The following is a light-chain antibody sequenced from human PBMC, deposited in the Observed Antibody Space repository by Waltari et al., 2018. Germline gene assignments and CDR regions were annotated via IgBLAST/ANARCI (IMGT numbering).Light chain of an antibody. CDR1: SRDIGDYDY. Sequence: QSALTQPPSASRSPGESVTISCSGTSRDIGDYDYVSWYQQHPGKAPKLMIYEVIKRPSGVPDRFSGSKSGNTASLTVSGLQAEDEADYYCCSYAGTNNFYVFGTGTKVTVL. CDR2: EVI. V-gene: IGLV2-8*01. J-gene: IGLJ1*01. CDR3: CSYAGTNNFYV.